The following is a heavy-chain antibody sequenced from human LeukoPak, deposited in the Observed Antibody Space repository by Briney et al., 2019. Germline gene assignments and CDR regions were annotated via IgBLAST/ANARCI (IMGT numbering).Heavy chain of an antibody. J-gene: IGHJ4*02. Sequence: GGSLRLSCAASGFTFSKAWMSWVHQAPGKGLEYLGRVKSKSEGGTTDYAAPVKGRFSISRDDSKSTLYLQLNSLKTEDTAVYYCATGWQLIDFWGQGTQVTVSS. CDR2: VKSKSEGGTT. CDR1: GFTFSKAW. D-gene: IGHD6-13*01. CDR3: ATGWQLIDF. V-gene: IGHV3-15*01.